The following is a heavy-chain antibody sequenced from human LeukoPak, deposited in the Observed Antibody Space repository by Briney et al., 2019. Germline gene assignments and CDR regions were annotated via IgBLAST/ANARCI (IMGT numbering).Heavy chain of an antibody. V-gene: IGHV3-30*03. CDR3: TTSLPHVVDVTTSDGGN. J-gene: IGHJ4*02. D-gene: IGHD2-21*02. CDR2: ISYDGRSQ. CDR1: GFTFSPFN. Sequence: GGSLRLSCAASGFTFSPFNMYWVRQAPGKGLEWVALISYDGRSQQYADSVKGRFTISGDKPKNMLYLQMNSLTTDDTAVYYCTTSLPHVVDVTTSDGGNWGQGTLVTVSS.